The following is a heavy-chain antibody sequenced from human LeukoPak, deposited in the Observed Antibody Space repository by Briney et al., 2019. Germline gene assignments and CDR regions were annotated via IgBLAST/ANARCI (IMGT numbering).Heavy chain of an antibody. J-gene: IGHJ4*02. CDR3: ARRRGLEY. V-gene: IGHV3-7*05. CDR1: GFTFSRYW. Sequence: GGSLRLSCAASGFTFSRYWMTWVRQAPGKGLEWVANIKEDGSEKYYVDSVKGRFTISRDNAKTSLYRQMNSLRAEDTAVYYCARRRGLEYWGQGTLVTVPS. CDR2: IKEDGSEK. D-gene: IGHD3-10*01.